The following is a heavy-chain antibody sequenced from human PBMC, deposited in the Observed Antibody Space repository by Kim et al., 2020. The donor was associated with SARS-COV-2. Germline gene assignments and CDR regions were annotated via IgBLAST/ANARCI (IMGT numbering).Heavy chain of an antibody. CDR1: GFTFSRYW. CDR3: ARDDWGVEY. CDR2: INSDGSST. Sequence: GGSLRLSCAVSGFTFSRYWMDWVRQAPGKGPVWVSRINSDGSSTSYADSVKGRFTISRDNAKNMLYLQMNSLRAEDTAVYYCARDDWGVEYWGQGTLVT. J-gene: IGHJ4*02. D-gene: IGHD3-9*01. V-gene: IGHV3-74*01.